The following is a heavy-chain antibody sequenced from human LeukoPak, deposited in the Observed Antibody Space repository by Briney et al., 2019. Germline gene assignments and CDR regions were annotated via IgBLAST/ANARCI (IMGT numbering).Heavy chain of an antibody. V-gene: IGHV4-34*01. Sequence: SETLSLTCAVYGGSFSGYYWSWIRQPPGKGLEWIGEINHSGSTNYNPSLKSRVTISVDTSKNQFSLKVSSVTAADTAVYYCAASRGSYFWFDPWGQGTLVTVSS. J-gene: IGHJ5*02. CDR1: GGSFSGYY. CDR3: AASRGSYFWFDP. D-gene: IGHD1-26*01. CDR2: INHSGST.